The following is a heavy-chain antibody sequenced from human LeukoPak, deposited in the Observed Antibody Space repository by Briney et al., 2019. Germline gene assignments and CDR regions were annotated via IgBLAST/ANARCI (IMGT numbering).Heavy chain of an antibody. J-gene: IGHJ2*01. D-gene: IGHD6-19*01. CDR1: GFTFSSYA. Sequence: PGGSLRLSCAASGFTFSSYAMSWVRQTPGKGLEWVSAISGSGGSTYYADSVKGRFTISRDNSKNTLYLQMNSLRAEDTAVYYCAKPPAVAGNWYFDLWGRGTLVTVSS. CDR3: AKPPAVAGNWYFDL. V-gene: IGHV3-23*01. CDR2: ISGSGGST.